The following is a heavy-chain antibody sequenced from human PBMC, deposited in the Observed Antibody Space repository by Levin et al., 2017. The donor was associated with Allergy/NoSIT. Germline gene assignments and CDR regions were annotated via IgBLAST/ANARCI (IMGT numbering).Heavy chain of an antibody. J-gene: IGHJ3*02. D-gene: IGHD2-15*01. V-gene: IGHV3-30-3*01. CDR2: ISYDGSNK. CDR3: ARDDGRGYCSGGSCYDAFDI. Sequence: LSLTCAASGFTFSSYAMHWVRQAPGKGLEWVAVISYDGSNKYYADSVKGRFTISRDNSKNTLYLQMNSLRAEDTAVYYCARDDGRGYCSGGSCYDAFDIWGQGTMVTVSS. CDR1: GFTFSSYA.